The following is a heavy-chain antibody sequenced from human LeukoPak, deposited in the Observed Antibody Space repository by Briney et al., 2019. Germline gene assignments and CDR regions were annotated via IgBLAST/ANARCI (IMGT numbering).Heavy chain of an antibody. CDR3: ARAGYSCSWYDY. D-gene: IGHD6-13*01. Sequence: PGGSLRLSCAASGFTFSSYEMNWVRQAPGKGLEWVSYISSSGSTIYYADSVKGRFTISRDNAKNSLYLQMNSLRAEDTAVYYCARAGYSCSWYDYWGQGTLVTVSS. J-gene: IGHJ4*02. CDR1: GFTFSSYE. CDR2: ISSSGSTI. V-gene: IGHV3-48*03.